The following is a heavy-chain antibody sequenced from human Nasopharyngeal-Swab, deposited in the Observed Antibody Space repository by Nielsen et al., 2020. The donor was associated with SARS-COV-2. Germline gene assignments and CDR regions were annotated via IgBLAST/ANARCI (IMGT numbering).Heavy chain of an antibody. D-gene: IGHD1-26*01. CDR1: GYSFNDHC. CDR2: INPKRGGT. CDR3: ARELGVRRQEIRIVGATSAFDI. V-gene: IGHV1-2*04. J-gene: IGHJ3*02. Sequence: ASVKVSCKASGYSFNDHCMYWERQAPGQGLEWMVAWINPKRGGTKFAQKVQGWVTVARDTSISTAYMELSRLRSDDTAVYYCARELGVRRQEIRIVGATSAFDIWGQGTMVTVSS.